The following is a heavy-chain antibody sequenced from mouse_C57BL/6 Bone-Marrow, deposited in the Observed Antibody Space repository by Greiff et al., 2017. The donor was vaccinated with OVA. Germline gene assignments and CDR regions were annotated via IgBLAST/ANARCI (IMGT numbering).Heavy chain of an antibody. D-gene: IGHD2-3*01. CDR1: GYTFTSYG. CDR2: IYPRSGNT. J-gene: IGHJ1*03. CDR3: ARDGYSGWYFDV. V-gene: IGHV1-81*01. Sequence: QVQLKESGAELARHGASVKLSCKASGYTFTSYGISWVKQRTGQGLEWIGEIYPRSGNTYYNEKFKGKATLTADKSSSTAYMELRSLTSEDSAVYFCARDGYSGWYFDVWGTGTTVTVSS.